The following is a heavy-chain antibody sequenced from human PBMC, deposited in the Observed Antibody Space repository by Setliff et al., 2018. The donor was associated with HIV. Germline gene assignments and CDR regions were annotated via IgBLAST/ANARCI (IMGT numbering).Heavy chain of an antibody. V-gene: IGHV3-30*04. J-gene: IGHJ4*02. CDR1: GFTFSNFA. CDR2: ISYDGRNK. CDR3: ARAIYSGYYYREFDH. Sequence: GGSLRLSCAASGFTFSNFAVHWVRQAPGKGLEWVAVISYDGRNKYYANSVKGRFTISRDNSKNTLFLQMDSLITEDTAVYYCARAIYSGYYYREFDHWGQGTLVTVSS. D-gene: IGHD5-12*01.